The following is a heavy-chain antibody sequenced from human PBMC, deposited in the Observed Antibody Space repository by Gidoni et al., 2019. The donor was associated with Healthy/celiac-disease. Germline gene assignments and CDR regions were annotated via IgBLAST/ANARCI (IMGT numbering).Heavy chain of an antibody. CDR3: AKSMVRGVILVEYFQH. V-gene: IGHV3-23*01. CDR1: GFTFSSYA. CDR2: ISGSGGST. Sequence: EVQLLESGGGLVQPGGSLRLSCAASGFTFSSYAMSWVRQAPGKGLEWVSAISGSGGSTYYADSVKGRFTISRDNSKNTLYLQMNSLRAEDTAVYYCAKSMVRGVILVEYFQHWGQGTLVTVSS. J-gene: IGHJ1*01. D-gene: IGHD3-10*01.